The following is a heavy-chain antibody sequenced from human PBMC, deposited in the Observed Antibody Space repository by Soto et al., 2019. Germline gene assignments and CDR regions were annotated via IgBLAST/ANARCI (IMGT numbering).Heavy chain of an antibody. CDR1: RFTFSTYA. V-gene: IGHV3-30-3*01. Sequence: PGGSLRLSCAASRFTFSTYAMYWVRQAPGKGLEWVAVISHDGSNKYYADSVKGRFTISRDNSKNTLYLQMDSLRTEDTAVYYCAREPTIAEVGTPRRYFDYWGQGTLVTVSS. CDR3: AREPTIAEVGTPRRYFDY. D-gene: IGHD6-13*01. J-gene: IGHJ4*02. CDR2: ISHDGSNK.